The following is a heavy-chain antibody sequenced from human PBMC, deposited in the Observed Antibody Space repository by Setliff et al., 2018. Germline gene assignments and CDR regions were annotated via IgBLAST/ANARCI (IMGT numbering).Heavy chain of an antibody. CDR2: INNDGSVT. J-gene: IGHJ4*02. V-gene: IGHV3-74*01. CDR3: AKELIEVMMTGLEF. D-gene: IGHD3-22*01. CDR1: GFTLSHNW. Sequence: GGSLRLSCAASGFTLSHNWMNWVRQGPGKGLVWVSYINNDGSVTKYGDSVKGRFTISRDNSKNTVYLQMNSLRPEDTAVYYCAKELIEVMMTGLEFWGQGTMVTVSS.